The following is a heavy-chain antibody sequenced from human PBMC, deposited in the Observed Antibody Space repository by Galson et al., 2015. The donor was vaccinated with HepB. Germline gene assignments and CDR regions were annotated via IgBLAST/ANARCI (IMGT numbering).Heavy chain of an antibody. CDR2: ISGSGSST. CDR3: AKSLGNSGSF. Sequence: SLRLSCAASGFTFSNYGMTWVRQAPGKGLEWVSVISGSGSSTYYADSVKGRFTISRDNSKNTLYLQMKSLRAEDTAVYYCAKSLGNSGSFWGQGTLVTVSS. CDR1: GFTFSNYG. V-gene: IGHV3-23*01. J-gene: IGHJ4*02. D-gene: IGHD5-12*01.